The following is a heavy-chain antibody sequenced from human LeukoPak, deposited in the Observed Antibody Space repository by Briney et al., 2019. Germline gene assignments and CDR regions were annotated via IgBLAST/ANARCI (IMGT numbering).Heavy chain of an antibody. CDR2: ISGSGHYT. J-gene: IGHJ6*03. V-gene: IGHV3-23*01. CDR3: AKDGSWGDYYFYFYMDV. CDR1: GSGFTFGNFG. D-gene: IGHD3-16*01. Sequence: GSLRLSCEASGSGFTFGNFGKSWVRHAPRKGLEGLLGISGSGHYTYYADSVKGRFTISRDNSKNTLYIEMNSLRAEDTAVYYCAKDGSWGDYYFYFYMDVWGKGTTVTVSS.